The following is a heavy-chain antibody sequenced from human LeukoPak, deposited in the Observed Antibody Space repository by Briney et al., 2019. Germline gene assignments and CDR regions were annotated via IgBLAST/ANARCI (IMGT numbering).Heavy chain of an antibody. D-gene: IGHD3-22*01. CDR3: ARASRYDSSGYYPYYFDY. V-gene: IGHV3-21*01. CDR2: ISSTSSYI. Sequence: GGSLRLSCTASGFTFGDYAMSWVRQAPGKGLEWVSSISSTSSYIYYADSVKGRFTISRDTAKNSLYLQMNTLRAEDTAVYYCARASRYDSSGYYPYYFDYWGQGTLVTVSS. CDR1: GFTFGDYA. J-gene: IGHJ4*02.